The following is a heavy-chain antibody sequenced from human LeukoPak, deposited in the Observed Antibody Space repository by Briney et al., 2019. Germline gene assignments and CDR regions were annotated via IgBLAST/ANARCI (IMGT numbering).Heavy chain of an antibody. V-gene: IGHV4-39*07. CDR2: IYYSGST. J-gene: IGHJ4*02. Sequence: KPSETLSLTCTVSGGSISSSSYYWGWIRQPPGKGLEWIGSIYYSGSTYYNPSLKSRVTISVDTSKNQFSLKLSSVTAADTAVYYCANAGLEMATVDYWGQGTLVTVSS. CDR3: ANAGLEMATVDY. CDR1: GGSISSSSYY. D-gene: IGHD5-24*01.